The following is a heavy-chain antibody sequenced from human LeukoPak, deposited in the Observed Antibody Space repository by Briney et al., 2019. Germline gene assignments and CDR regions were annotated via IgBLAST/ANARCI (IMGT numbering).Heavy chain of an antibody. CDR2: IKQDGSAK. CDR1: GFTFSSYW. Sequence: GGSLRLSCAASGFTFSSYWMSWVRQAPGKGLEWVANIKQDGSAKYYVDPVKGRFTISRDNAKNSLYLQMNSLRAEDAAVYYCARDGPDSSSSDFDYWGQGTLVTVSS. V-gene: IGHV3-7*01. J-gene: IGHJ4*02. D-gene: IGHD6-6*01. CDR3: ARDGPDSSSSDFDY.